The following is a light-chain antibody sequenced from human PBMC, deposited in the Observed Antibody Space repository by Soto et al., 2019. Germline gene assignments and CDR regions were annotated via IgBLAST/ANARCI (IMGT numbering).Light chain of an antibody. V-gene: IGKV3-20*01. CDR2: GAS. CDR3: QQYDRSPYT. Sequence: EIVLTQSPDTLSLSPGERATLSCRASQIVNNNFLAWYQHKPGQAPRLLIYGASNRPGGIPDKFSGSGSGTDFTFTINRLEPEDFAVYYCQQYDRSPYTFAQGTKLEI. J-gene: IGKJ2*01. CDR1: QIVNNNF.